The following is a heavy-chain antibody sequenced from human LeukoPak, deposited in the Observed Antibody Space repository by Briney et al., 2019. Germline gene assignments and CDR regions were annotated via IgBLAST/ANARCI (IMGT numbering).Heavy chain of an antibody. Sequence: GESLKISCKISGYSFTSYWLGWVRQMPGKGLEWMGIIYPGDSDTRYSPSFQGQVTISADKSISTAYLQWSSLKASDTAIYYCARHWPAESLDYWGQGTLVTVSS. J-gene: IGHJ4*02. CDR1: GYSFTSYW. CDR2: IYPGDSDT. CDR3: ARHWPAESLDY. V-gene: IGHV5-51*01.